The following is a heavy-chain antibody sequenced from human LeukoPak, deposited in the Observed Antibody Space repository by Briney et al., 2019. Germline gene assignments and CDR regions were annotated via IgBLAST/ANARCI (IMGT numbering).Heavy chain of an antibody. J-gene: IGHJ6*02. CDR3: ARDLTRDGYNHDIRYGMDV. V-gene: IGHV1-69*04. Sequence: SVKVSCKASGGTFSSYAISWVRQAPGQGLEWMGRIIPIFRIANYAQKFQGRVTITADKSTSTAYMELSSLRTEDTAVYYCARDLTRDGYNHDIRYGMDVWGQGTTVTVSS. CDR1: GGTFSSYA. CDR2: IIPIFRIA. D-gene: IGHD5-24*01.